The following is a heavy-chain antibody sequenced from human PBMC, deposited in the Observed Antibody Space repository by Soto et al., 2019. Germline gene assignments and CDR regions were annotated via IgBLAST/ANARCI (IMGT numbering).Heavy chain of an antibody. D-gene: IGHD6-19*01. CDR2: IYYSEST. J-gene: IGHJ5*02. CDR3: ARDRGLGSGWYGWFDP. V-gene: IGHV4-59*01. CDR1: GGSISSYF. Sequence: SETLCLTCTVSGGSISSYFWSWIRQPPGKGLEWIGYIYYSESTNYNPSLKSRVTISVDTSKNQFSLKLSSVTAADTAVYYCARDRGLGSGWYGWFDPWGQGTLVTVSS.